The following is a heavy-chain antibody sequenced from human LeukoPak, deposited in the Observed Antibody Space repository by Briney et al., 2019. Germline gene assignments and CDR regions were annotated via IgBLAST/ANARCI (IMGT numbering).Heavy chain of an antibody. CDR1: GGTFSSYA. Sequence: ASVKVSWKASGGTFSSYAISWVRQAPGQGLEWMGGIIPIFGTANYAQKFQGRVTITTDESTSTAYMELSSLRSEDTAVYYCARTSYYYDSSGYYPSGWFDPWGQGTLVTVSS. CDR3: ARTSYYYDSSGYYPSGWFDP. V-gene: IGHV1-69*05. CDR2: IIPIFGTA. D-gene: IGHD3-22*01. J-gene: IGHJ5*02.